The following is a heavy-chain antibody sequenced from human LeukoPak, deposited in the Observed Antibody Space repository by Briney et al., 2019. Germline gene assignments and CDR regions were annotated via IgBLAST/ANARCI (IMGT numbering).Heavy chain of an antibody. V-gene: IGHV4-34*01. D-gene: IGHD3-22*01. J-gene: IGHJ4*02. CDR2: INHSGST. CDR1: GGSFSGYY. CDR3: ASTGARYYYDSSGPRPLGY. Sequence: SGTLSLTCAVYGGSFSGYYWSWIRQPPGKGLEWIGEINHSGSTNYNPSLKSRVTISVDTSKNQFSLKLSSVTAADTAVYYCASTGARYYYDSSGPRPLGYWGQGTLVTVSS.